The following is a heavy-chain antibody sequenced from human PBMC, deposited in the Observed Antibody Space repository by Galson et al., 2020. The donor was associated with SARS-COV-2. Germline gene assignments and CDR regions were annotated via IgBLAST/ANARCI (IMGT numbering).Heavy chain of an antibody. Sequence: HGESLKISCKGSGYSFTSYWIGWVRQMPGKGLEWMGIIYPGDSDTRYSPPFQGQVTISADKSISTAYLQWSSLKASDTAMYYCARHVGYYYYYMDVWGKGTTVTVSS. CDR3: ARHVGYYYYYMDV. CDR2: IYPGDSDT. CDR1: GYSFTSYW. V-gene: IGHV5-51*01. J-gene: IGHJ6*03.